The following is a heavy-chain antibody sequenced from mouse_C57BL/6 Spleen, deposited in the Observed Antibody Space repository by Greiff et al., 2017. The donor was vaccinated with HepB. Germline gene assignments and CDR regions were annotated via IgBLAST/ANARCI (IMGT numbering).Heavy chain of an antibody. CDR2: IYPGDGDT. Sequence: QVQLQQSGAELVKPGASVKISCKASGYAFSSYWMNWVKQRPGKGLEWIGQIYPGDGDTNYNGKFKGKATLTADKSSSTAYMQLSSLPSEDSAVYFCARDQTGTEGGNYFDYWGQGTTLTVSS. V-gene: IGHV1-80*01. D-gene: IGHD4-1*01. CDR3: ARDQTGTEGGNYFDY. J-gene: IGHJ2*01. CDR1: GYAFSSYW.